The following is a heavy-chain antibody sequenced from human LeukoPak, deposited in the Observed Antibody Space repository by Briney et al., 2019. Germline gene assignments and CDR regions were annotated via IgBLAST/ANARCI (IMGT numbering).Heavy chain of an antibody. J-gene: IGHJ4*02. D-gene: IGHD3-10*01. CDR2: ISYDGSNK. CDR1: GFTFSSYG. Sequence: GGSLRLSCAASGFTFSSYGMHWVRQAPGKGLEWVAVISYDGSNKYYADSVKGRFTISRDNSRNTLYLQMNSLRAEDTAVYYCARHLLWFGELSGGFDYWGQGTLVTVSS. V-gene: IGHV3-30*03. CDR3: ARHLLWFGELSGGFDY.